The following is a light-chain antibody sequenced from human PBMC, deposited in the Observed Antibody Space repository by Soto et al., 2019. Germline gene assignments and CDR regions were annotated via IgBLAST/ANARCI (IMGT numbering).Light chain of an antibody. J-gene: IGKJ5*01. CDR1: QSVSSY. V-gene: IGKV3-11*01. Sequence: EIVLTQSPATLSLSPGERATLSCRASQSVSSYLAWYQQKPGQAPRLLIYDASNRATGIPARFSGSGSGTEFTLTVSSLQSEDSAVYYCQQRSNWPSITFGQGTRLEIK. CDR3: QQRSNWPSIT. CDR2: DAS.